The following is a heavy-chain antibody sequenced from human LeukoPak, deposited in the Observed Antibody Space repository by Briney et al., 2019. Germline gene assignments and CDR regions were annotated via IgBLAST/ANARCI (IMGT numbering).Heavy chain of an antibody. CDR1: GGSMNTISYY. Sequence: EPSETLSLTCTVSGGSMNTISYYWVWIRQAPEKGLEWIGSVYSRGSIYSNPSLKSRVTISVDRSKNQFSLKLSSVTAADTAVYYCARGPGGIAAAGPLGGYYYYMGVWGKGTTVTVSS. J-gene: IGHJ6*03. V-gene: IGHV4-39*07. D-gene: IGHD6-13*01. CDR2: VYSRGSI. CDR3: ARGPGGIAAAGPLGGYYYYMGV.